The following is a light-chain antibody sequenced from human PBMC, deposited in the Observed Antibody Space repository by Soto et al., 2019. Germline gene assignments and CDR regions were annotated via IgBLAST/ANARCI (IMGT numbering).Light chain of an antibody. Sequence: IVLTQSPGTLSLSPGERATLSCRASQSVTTQLAWYQQKPGQAPRLIIHGASSRATGVPDRITGSGSGTDFTLSMSRLEPEDFAVYYCQQYGGSTRTFGQGTKVDIK. V-gene: IGKV3-20*01. CDR1: QSVTTQ. J-gene: IGKJ1*01. CDR3: QQYGGSTRT. CDR2: GAS.